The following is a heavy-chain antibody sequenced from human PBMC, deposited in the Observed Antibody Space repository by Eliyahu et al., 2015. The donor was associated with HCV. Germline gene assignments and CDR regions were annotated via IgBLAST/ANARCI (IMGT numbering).Heavy chain of an antibody. D-gene: IGHD6-19*01. V-gene: IGHV4-39*01. Sequence: QLQLQESGPRLVKPSETLSLTCTVSGGSISSSSYYWGWIRQPPGKGLEWIGSIYYSGSTYYNPSLKSRVTISVDTSKNQFSLKLSSVTAADTAVYYCATPEWLGPVDYWGQGTLVTVSS. CDR1: GGSISSSSYY. J-gene: IGHJ4*02. CDR3: ATPEWLGPVDY. CDR2: IYYSGST.